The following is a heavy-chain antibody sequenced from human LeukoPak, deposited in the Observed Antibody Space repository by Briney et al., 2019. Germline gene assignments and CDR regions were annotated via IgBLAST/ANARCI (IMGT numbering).Heavy chain of an antibody. D-gene: IGHD3-3*01. CDR2: IYSGGST. Sequence: GGSLRLSCAASGFTVSSNYMSWVRQAPGKGLEWVSVIYSGGSTYYADSVKGRFTISRDNSKNTLYPQMNSLRAEDTAVYYCAREPFWSGYYANLHFDYWGQGALVTVSS. CDR1: GFTVSSNY. V-gene: IGHV3-53*01. CDR3: AREPFWSGYYANLHFDY. J-gene: IGHJ4*02.